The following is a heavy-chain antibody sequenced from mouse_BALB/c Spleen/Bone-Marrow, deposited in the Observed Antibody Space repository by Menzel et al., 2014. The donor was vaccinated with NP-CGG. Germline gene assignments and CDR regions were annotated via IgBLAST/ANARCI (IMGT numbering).Heavy chain of an antibody. Sequence: EVKVEESGGGLVQPGGSMKVSCVASGFTFSNYWMNWVRQSPEKGLEWVAEIRLKSNNYATHYAESVKGRFTISRDDSKSSVYLQMNNLRAEDTGIYYGTRLRYDEGYYFDFWGQGTTLTVSS. J-gene: IGHJ2*01. CDR3: TRLRYDEGYYFDF. V-gene: IGHV6-6*02. CDR1: GFTFSNYW. CDR2: IRLKSNNYAT. D-gene: IGHD2-14*01.